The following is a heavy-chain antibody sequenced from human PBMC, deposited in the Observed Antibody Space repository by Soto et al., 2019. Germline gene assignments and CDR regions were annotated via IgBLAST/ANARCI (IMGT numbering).Heavy chain of an antibody. CDR2: IQNDGSRT. V-gene: IGHV3-74*01. CDR3: ARAVIVAAGTGPFDY. Sequence: QSGGSLRLSCAASGFTFNYYWMHWVRQAPGQGLVWVAHIQNDGSRTTYADSVKGRFTISRDNAKNTMYLQMNSLRVEDTAVYYCARAVIVAAGTGPFDYWGQGILVTVSS. J-gene: IGHJ4*02. CDR1: GFTFNYYW. D-gene: IGHD6-13*01.